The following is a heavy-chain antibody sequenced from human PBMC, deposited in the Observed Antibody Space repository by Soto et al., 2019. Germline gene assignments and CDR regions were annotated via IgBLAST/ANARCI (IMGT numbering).Heavy chain of an antibody. J-gene: IGHJ6*01. CDR1: GFTFNNYA. Sequence: EVQLLESGGGLVQPGGSLRLSCAASGFTFNNYAMTWVRQAPGKGLEWVSTISGSDDSTYYADSVKGRLTISRDNSKNALYLQMSSLRAEDPALYYFVKDWTGETCPGMYVWGQGTTVTVSS. D-gene: IGHD2-8*02. CDR2: ISGSDDST. CDR3: VKDWTGETCPGMYV. V-gene: IGHV3-23*01.